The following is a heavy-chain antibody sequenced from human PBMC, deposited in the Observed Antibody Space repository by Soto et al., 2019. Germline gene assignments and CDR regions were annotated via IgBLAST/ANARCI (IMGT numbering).Heavy chain of an antibody. CDR1: GYTFTSYA. CDR3: ARDGGGVSSSWDLPSGYYYYYYMDV. D-gene: IGHD6-13*01. Sequence: ASVKVSCKASGYTFTSYAMNWVRQAPGQGLEWIGWINTITGNPTYAQGFTGRFVFSLDTSVSTAYLQICSLKAEDTAVYYCARDGGGVSSSWDLPSGYYYYYYMDVWGKGTTVTVSS. CDR2: INTITGNP. J-gene: IGHJ6*03. V-gene: IGHV7-4-1*01.